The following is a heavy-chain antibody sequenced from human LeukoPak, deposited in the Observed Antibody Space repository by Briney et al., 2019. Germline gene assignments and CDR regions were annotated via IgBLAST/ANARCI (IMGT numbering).Heavy chain of an antibody. V-gene: IGHV3-73*01. CDR2: IRSRTSGYAT. Sequence: GGSLRLSCAASGLSFSEAAIHWVRQASGKGLEWVGRIRSRTSGYATAYGGSVNGRFRISRDDSKNTAYLQMDSLRTEDTAIYYCVRHLTDSWGQGTLVTVSS. D-gene: IGHD2-21*02. CDR1: GLSFSEAA. CDR3: VRHLTDS. J-gene: IGHJ5*02.